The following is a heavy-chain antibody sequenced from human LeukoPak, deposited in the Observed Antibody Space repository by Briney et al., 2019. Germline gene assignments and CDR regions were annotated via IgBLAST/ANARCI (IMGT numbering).Heavy chain of an antibody. CDR2: IYTSGST. D-gene: IGHD6-19*01. CDR3: AREVRQWLSLFDY. Sequence: PSETLSLTCTVSGCSITGYHWSWIRQPAGKGLEWIGRIYTSGSTNYNPSLKSRVTMSVDTSKNQFSLKLSSVTAADTAVYYCAREVRQWLSLFDYWGQGTLVTVSS. CDR1: GCSITGYH. V-gene: IGHV4-4*07. J-gene: IGHJ4*02.